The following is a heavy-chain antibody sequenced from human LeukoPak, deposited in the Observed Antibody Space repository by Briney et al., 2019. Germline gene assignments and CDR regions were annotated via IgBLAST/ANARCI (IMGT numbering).Heavy chain of an antibody. V-gene: IGHV3-15*01. Sequence: TGGSLRLSCAASGFTFSTYAMSWVRQAPGKGLEWVGRIKSKADGGTTDFAAPVKGRFTISSDDSENTLYLQMNSLKTEDTAVYYCSSLGRGYFAYWGQGTQVTVSS. D-gene: IGHD6-6*01. J-gene: IGHJ4*02. CDR2: IKSKADGGTT. CDR3: SSLGRGYFAY. CDR1: GFTFSTYA.